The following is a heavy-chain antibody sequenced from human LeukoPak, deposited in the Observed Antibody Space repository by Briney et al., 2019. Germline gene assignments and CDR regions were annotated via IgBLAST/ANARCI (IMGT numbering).Heavy chain of an antibody. Sequence: PGGSLRLSCAASGFTVSSNYMSWVRQAPGPGLERVSVIYSGGSTYYADSVKGRFTISRDNSKNTLYLQMNSLRAEDTAVYYCARDRMGAASYYYYYMDVWGKGTTVTVSS. CDR3: ARDRMGAASYYYYYMDV. J-gene: IGHJ6*03. D-gene: IGHD1-26*01. CDR2: IYSGGST. V-gene: IGHV3-53*01. CDR1: GFTVSSNY.